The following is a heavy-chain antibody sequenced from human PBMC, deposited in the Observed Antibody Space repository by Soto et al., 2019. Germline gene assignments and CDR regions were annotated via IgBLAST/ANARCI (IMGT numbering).Heavy chain of an antibody. CDR3: ARESPPGASAFDI. V-gene: IGHV3-30-3*01. CDR1: GFTFSSYA. Sequence: GGSLRLSCAASGFTFSSYAMHWVRQAPGKGLEWVAVISYDGSNKYYADSVKGRFTISRDNSKNTLYLQMNSLRAEDTAVYYCARESPPGASAFDIWGQGTMVTVSS. J-gene: IGHJ3*02. CDR2: ISYDGSNK. D-gene: IGHD1-26*01.